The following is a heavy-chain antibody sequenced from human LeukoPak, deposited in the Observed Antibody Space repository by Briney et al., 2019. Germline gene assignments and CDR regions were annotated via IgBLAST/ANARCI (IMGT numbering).Heavy chain of an antibody. Sequence: GGSLRLSCAASGFTFSSSGMHWVRQAPGKGLEWVSCISSNSDYIFYADSLKGRVTISRDNAKNSLYLQMNSLRAEDTAIYYCARGDTTVTRHFDYWGQGTLVTVSS. CDR3: ARGDTTVTRHFDY. V-gene: IGHV3-21*04. CDR1: GFTFSSSG. CDR2: ISSNSDYI. J-gene: IGHJ4*02. D-gene: IGHD4-17*01.